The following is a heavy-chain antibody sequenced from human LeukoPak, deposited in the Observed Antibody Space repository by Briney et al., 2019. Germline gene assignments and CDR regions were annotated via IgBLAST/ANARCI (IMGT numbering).Heavy chain of an antibody. CDR1: GFTFSSYS. D-gene: IGHD3-10*01. CDR2: ISSSSSTI. V-gene: IGHV3-48*01. CDR3: TYGSGSYANH. J-gene: IGHJ5*02. Sequence: GGSLRLSCAAFGFTFSSYSMNWVRQAPGKGLEWVSYISSSSSTIYYADSAKGRFTISRDNAKNSLYLQMNSLRAEDTAVYYCTYGSGSYANHWGQGTLVTVSS.